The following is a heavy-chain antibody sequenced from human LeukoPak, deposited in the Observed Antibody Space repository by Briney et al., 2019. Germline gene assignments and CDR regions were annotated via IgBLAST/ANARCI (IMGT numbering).Heavy chain of an antibody. J-gene: IGHJ4*02. CDR1: GGSISSYY. V-gene: IGHV4-59*01. Sequence: PSETLSLTCTVSGGSISSYYWSWIRQPPGKGLEWIGYIYYSGSTNYNPSLKSRVTISVDTSKNQFSLKLSSVTAADTAVYYCARVESSSTFDYWGQGTLVTVSS. D-gene: IGHD6-13*01. CDR3: ARVESSSTFDY. CDR2: IYYSGST.